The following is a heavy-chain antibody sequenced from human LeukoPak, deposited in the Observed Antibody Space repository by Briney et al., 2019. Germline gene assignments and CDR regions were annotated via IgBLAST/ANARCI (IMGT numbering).Heavy chain of an antibody. CDR1: GGSISSSSYY. V-gene: IGHV4-39*01. J-gene: IGHJ4*02. CDR2: IYYCGST. Sequence: SETLSLTCTVSGGSISSSSYYWGWIRQPPGKGLEWFGCIYYCGSTYYNPSLKSRVPLSVVTSKNQFSLKLSSVTAADTAVYYCARGLVVGATCDSWGQGTLVTVSS. CDR3: ARGLVVGATCDS. D-gene: IGHD1-26*01.